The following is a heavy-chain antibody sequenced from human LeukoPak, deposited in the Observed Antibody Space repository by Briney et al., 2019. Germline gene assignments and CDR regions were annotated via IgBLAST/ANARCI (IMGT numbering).Heavy chain of an antibody. CDR2: IYPGDSDI. V-gene: IGHV5-51*01. CDR1: GYSFTTYW. J-gene: IGHJ5*01. Sequence: GESLKISYKGSGYSFTTYWIAWVRQMPGKGLEWMGIIYPGDSDIRYSPSFQGQVTISADKSINTAYLQWSSLRASDTAMYYCARSNNWYDYWGQGTLVTVSS. CDR3: ARSNNWYDY.